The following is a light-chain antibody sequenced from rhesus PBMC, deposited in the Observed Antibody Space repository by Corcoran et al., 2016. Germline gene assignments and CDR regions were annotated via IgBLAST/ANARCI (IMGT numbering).Light chain of an antibody. CDR1: QGISKY. J-gene: IGKJ4*01. CDR2: DAS. V-gene: IGKV1-25*01. Sequence: DIQMTQSPSSLSASVGDTVTITCQASQGISKYLAWYQQKQGKAPKLLSYDASTLQSGVPSRFSGSGSGTDITLTISSLQPEDFATYYCQQHNSYPLTFGGGTKVELK. CDR3: QQHNSYPLT.